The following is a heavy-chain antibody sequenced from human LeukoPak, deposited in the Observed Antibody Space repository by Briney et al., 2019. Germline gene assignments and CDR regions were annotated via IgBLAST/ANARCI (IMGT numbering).Heavy chain of an antibody. CDR1: GFTFSSYW. CDR2: IKQDGSEK. Sequence: GGSLRLSCAASGFTFSSYWMSWVRQAPGKGLEWVANIKQDGSEKYYVDSVKGRFTISRDNAKNSLYLQMNSLKLEDTALYYCVKDRDFWSGLDVWGQGTMVTVS. D-gene: IGHD3-3*01. J-gene: IGHJ6*02. V-gene: IGHV3-7*03. CDR3: VKDRDFWSGLDV.